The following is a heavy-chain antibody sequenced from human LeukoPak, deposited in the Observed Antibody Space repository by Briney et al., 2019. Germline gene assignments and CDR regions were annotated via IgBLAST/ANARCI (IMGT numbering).Heavy chain of an antibody. D-gene: IGHD1-26*01. V-gene: IGHV1-18*01. CDR1: GYTFTNYG. CDR2: ISGYNGHT. J-gene: IGHJ3*02. CDR3: ATESYSGSYLYAFDI. Sequence: ASVKVSCKASGYTFTNYGISWVRQAPGQGLEWMGWISGYNGHTNYAQKLQGRVTMTTDTSTSTAYMELRSLRSDDTAVYYCATESYSGSYLYAFDIWGQGTMVTVSS.